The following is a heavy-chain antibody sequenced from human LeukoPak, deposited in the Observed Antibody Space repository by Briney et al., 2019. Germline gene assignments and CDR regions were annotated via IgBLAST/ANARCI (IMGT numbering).Heavy chain of an antibody. Sequence: ASVKVSCKASGYTFTSYGISWVRQAPGQGLEWMGWISAYNGNTNYAQKLQGRVTMTTDTSTSTAYMELRSLRSDDTAVYYCAREPDYYDSSGCQGGFFDYWGQGTLVTVSS. J-gene: IGHJ4*02. CDR3: AREPDYYDSSGCQGGFFDY. D-gene: IGHD3-22*01. CDR2: ISAYNGNT. V-gene: IGHV1-18*01. CDR1: GYTFTSYG.